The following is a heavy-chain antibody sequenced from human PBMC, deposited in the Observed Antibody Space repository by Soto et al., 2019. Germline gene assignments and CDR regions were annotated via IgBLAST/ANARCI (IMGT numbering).Heavy chain of an antibody. Sequence: QVQLVQSGAEVKKPGSSVKVSCKASGGTFSSYAISWVRQAPGQGLEWMGGIIPIFGTANYAQKFQGRVTITADESNSTAYMELSSLRSEDTVVYYCARDKYYDSSGYYYNWFDPWGQGNLVTVSS. CDR2: IIPIFGTA. V-gene: IGHV1-69*01. J-gene: IGHJ5*02. CDR3: ARDKYYDSSGYYYNWFDP. CDR1: GGTFSSYA. D-gene: IGHD3-22*01.